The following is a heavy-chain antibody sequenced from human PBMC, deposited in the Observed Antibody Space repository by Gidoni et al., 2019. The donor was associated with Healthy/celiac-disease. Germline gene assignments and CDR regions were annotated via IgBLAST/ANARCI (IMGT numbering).Heavy chain of an antibody. D-gene: IGHD3-22*01. CDR2: IIPIFGTA. Sequence: QVQLVQSGAEVKKPGYSVKVSCKASGGTFSSYANSWVRQAPGQGLEWMGGIIPIFGTANYAQKFQGRVTITADESTSTAYMELSSLRSEDTAVYYCARFVRNYYDSSGYVDYWGQGTLVTVSS. CDR3: ARFVRNYYDSSGYVDY. V-gene: IGHV1-69*01. CDR1: GGTFSSYA. J-gene: IGHJ4*02.